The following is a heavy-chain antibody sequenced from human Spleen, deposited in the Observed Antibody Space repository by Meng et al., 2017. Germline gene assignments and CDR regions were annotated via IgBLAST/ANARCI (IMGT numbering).Heavy chain of an antibody. Sequence: SLKISCAASGFTFDDYAMHWVRQAPGKGLEWVSGISWNSGSIGYADSVKGRFTISRDNAKNSLYLQMNSLRAEDTAVYYCAKDGIVVVPAAPFDPWGQGTLVTVSS. CDR1: GFTFDDYA. D-gene: IGHD2-2*01. J-gene: IGHJ5*02. V-gene: IGHV3-9*01. CDR3: AKDGIVVVPAAPFDP. CDR2: ISWNSGSI.